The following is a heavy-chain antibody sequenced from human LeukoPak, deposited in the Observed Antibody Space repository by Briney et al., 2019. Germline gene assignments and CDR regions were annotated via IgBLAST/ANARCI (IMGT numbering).Heavy chain of an antibody. V-gene: IGHV4-39*01. CDR2: IYYSGST. CDR3: ARHKGYYDILTGYPFYYFDY. J-gene: IGHJ4*02. CDR1: GGSISSSSYY. D-gene: IGHD3-9*01. Sequence: SETLSLTCTVSGGSISSSSYYWGWIRQPPGKGLEWIGSIYYSGSTYYNPSLKSRVTISVDTSKNLFSLKLSSVTAADTAVYYCARHKGYYDILTGYPFYYFDYWGQGTLVTVSS.